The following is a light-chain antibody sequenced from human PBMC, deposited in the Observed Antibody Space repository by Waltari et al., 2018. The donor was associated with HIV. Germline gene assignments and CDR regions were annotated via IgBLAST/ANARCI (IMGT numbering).Light chain of an antibody. CDR2: DDR. V-gene: IGLV3-21*02. J-gene: IGLJ7*01. CDR3: HVWNSTSDLGV. Sequence: SSVLTQPPSVSVAPGQTARIPCGGPNIGSKSVHWYQQRPGQAPVLVVYDDRGRPSGIPDSFSGSNSGNTATLTISRVEAGDEADYYCHVWNSTSDLGVFGGGTQLTVL. CDR1: NIGSKS.